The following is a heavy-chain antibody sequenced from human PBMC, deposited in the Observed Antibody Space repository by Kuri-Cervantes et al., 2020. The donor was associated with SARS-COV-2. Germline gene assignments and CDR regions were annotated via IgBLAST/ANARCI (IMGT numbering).Heavy chain of an antibody. Sequence: LKISCAASGFTFSSYSMNWVRQAPGKGLEWVSYISSSSSTIYYADSVKGRFTISRDNSKNTLYLQMNSLRAEDTAVYYCARDPYYYDSTVLDVWGQGTTVTVSS. CDR1: GFTFSSYS. CDR3: ARDPYYYDSTVLDV. D-gene: IGHD3-22*01. V-gene: IGHV3-48*01. CDR2: ISSSSSTI. J-gene: IGHJ6*02.